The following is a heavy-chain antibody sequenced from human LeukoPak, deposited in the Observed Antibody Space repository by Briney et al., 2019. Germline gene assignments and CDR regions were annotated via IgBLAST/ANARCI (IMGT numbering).Heavy chain of an antibody. J-gene: IGHJ4*02. Sequence: GGSLRLSCAASGFTFSSYSMNWVRQAPGKGLEWVSYISSSSSTIYYADSVKGRFTISRDNAKNSLYLQMNSLRAEDTAVYYCARGVYQPLLDFDYWGQGTLVTVSS. CDR1: GFTFSSYS. V-gene: IGHV3-48*01. CDR3: ARGVYQPLLDFDY. D-gene: IGHD2-2*01. CDR2: ISSSSSTI.